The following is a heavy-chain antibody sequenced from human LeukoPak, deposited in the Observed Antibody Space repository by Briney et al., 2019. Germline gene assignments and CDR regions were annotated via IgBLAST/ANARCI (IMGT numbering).Heavy chain of an antibody. D-gene: IGHD6-13*01. J-gene: IGHJ4*02. CDR3: ARTDFWIAADCTLDY. V-gene: IGHV6-1*01. Sequence: PSQTLSLTCTISGDSVSSNSAAWNWLRQSPSIGFEWLGKTYYRCNWYNDYAVYVKSRITINPDTSKYQFSLQLNSVTPEDTAVYDCARTDFWIAADCTLDYWGQGTLVTVSS. CDR2: TYYRCNWYN. CDR1: GDSVSSNSAA.